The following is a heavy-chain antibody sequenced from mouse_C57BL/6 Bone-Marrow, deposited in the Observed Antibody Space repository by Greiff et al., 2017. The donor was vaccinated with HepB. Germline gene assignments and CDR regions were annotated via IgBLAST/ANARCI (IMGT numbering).Heavy chain of an antibody. CDR3: AIDMVLYYFDY. V-gene: IGHV5-4*01. J-gene: IGHJ2*01. D-gene: IGHD2-2*01. CDR1: GFTFSSYA. CDR2: ISDGGSYT. Sequence: DVMLVESGGGLVKPGGSLKLSCAASGFTFSSYAMSWVRQTPEKRLEWVATISDGGSYTYYPDNVKGRFTISRDNAKNNLYLQMSHLKSEDTAMYYCAIDMVLYYFDYWGQGTTLTVSS.